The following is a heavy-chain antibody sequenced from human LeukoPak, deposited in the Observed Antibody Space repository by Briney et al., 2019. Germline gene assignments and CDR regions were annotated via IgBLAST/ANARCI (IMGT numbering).Heavy chain of an antibody. J-gene: IGHJ3*02. D-gene: IGHD2-15*01. Sequence: SETLSLTCTVSGGSINSHYCNWIRQSPGKGLEWIGYIYNSGSINYNPSLKSRATISVDTSKNQFSLKLSSVTAADTAIYYCATKVRGGFDIWGQGTMVTVSS. V-gene: IGHV4-59*11. CDR3: ATKVRGGFDI. CDR1: GGSINSHY. CDR2: IYNSGSI.